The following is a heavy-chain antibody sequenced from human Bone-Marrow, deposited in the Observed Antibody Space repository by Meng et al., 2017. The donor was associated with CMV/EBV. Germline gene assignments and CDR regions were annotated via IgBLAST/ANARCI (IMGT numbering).Heavy chain of an antibody. J-gene: IGHJ6*02. Sequence: GESLKISCAASGFTFSSYWMSWVRQAPGKGLVWVSRINSDGSSTSYADSVKGRFTISRDNAKNTLYLQMNSLRAEDTAVYYCASIGGTMIPTRRGYYGMDVWGQGTTVTVSS. CDR1: GFTFSSYW. CDR3: ASIGGTMIPTRRGYYGMDV. D-gene: IGHD3-22*01. V-gene: IGHV3-74*01. CDR2: INSDGSST.